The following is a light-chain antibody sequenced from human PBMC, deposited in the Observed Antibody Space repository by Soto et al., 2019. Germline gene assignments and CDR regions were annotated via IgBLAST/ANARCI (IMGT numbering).Light chain of an antibody. CDR1: SSDVGGYNY. CDR3: CSYTISNTFL. Sequence: QSVLAQPASVSGSPGQSITISCTGSSSDVGGYNYVSWYQHHPGEALKLVIYEVDNRPSGISDRFSGSKSGNTASLTISGLQAEDEADYYCCSYTISNTFLFGTGTKVTVL. J-gene: IGLJ1*01. CDR2: EVD. V-gene: IGLV2-14*01.